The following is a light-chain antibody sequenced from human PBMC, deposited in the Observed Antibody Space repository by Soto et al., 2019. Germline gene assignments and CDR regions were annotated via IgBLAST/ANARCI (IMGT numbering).Light chain of an antibody. CDR2: KTS. CDR1: QTIGKW. CDR3: QQYQAFST. V-gene: IGKV1-5*03. J-gene: IGKJ1*01. Sequence: DIPMTQSPSTLSASVGDRVTITCRASQTIGKWLAWYQQKPGKAPKLLIYKTSGLESGVPSRFSGHGSGTEFTLTISSLQPDDFATYYCQQYQAFSTFGQGTKV.